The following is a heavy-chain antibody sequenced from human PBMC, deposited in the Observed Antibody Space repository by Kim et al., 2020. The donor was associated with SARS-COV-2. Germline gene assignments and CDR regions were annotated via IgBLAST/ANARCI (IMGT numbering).Heavy chain of an antibody. J-gene: IGHJ4*02. V-gene: IGHV3-30*18. Sequence: GGSLRLSCAASGFTFSSYGMHWVRQAPGKGLEWVAVISYDGSNKYYADSVKGRFTISRDNSKNTLYLQMNSLRAEDTAVYYCAKDGFRYNWNDYFDYWGQGTLVTVSS. D-gene: IGHD1-20*01. CDR1: GFTFSSYG. CDR3: AKDGFRYNWNDYFDY. CDR2: ISYDGSNK.